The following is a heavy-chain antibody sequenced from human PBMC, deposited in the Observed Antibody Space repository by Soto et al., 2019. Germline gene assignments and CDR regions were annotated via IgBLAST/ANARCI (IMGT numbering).Heavy chain of an antibody. CDR3: ARDAQAGRGTYYYYYGMDV. Sequence: GGSLRLSCAASGFTFSSYAMHWVRQAPGKGLEWVAVISYDGSNKYYADSVKGRFTISRDNSKNTLYLQMNSLRAEDTAVYYCARDAQAGRGTYYYYYGMDVWGQGTTVTVSS. D-gene: IGHD6-19*01. J-gene: IGHJ6*02. V-gene: IGHV3-30-3*01. CDR1: GFTFSSYA. CDR2: ISYDGSNK.